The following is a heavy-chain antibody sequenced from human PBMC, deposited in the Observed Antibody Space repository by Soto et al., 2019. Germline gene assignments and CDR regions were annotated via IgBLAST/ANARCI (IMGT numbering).Heavy chain of an antibody. V-gene: IGHV3-48*02. J-gene: IGHJ6*02. Sequence: EVQLVESGGGLVQPGGSLRLSCAASGFTFSLYSMSWVRQAPGKGLEWVSYISRSSTGIHYADSVKGRFTISRDDATNSMHLQMNRLRDGETAVYYCARAVTWGLDVWGQGTTVSISS. CDR3: ARAVTWGLDV. D-gene: IGHD3-10*01. CDR1: GFTFSLYS. CDR2: ISRSSTGI.